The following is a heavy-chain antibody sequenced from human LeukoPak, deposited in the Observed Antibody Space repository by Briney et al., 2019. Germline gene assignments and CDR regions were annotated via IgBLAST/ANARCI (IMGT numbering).Heavy chain of an antibody. CDR2: ISSSSSYI. V-gene: IGHV3-21*01. CDR3: ARVENFWSGYPLDY. D-gene: IGHD3-3*01. CDR1: GFTFSSYS. J-gene: IGHJ4*02. Sequence: GGSLRLSCAASGFTFSSYSMNWVRQAPGKGLEWVSSISSSSSYIYYADPVKGRFTISRDNAKNSLYLQMNSLRVEDTAVYYCARVENFWSGYPLDYWGQGTLVTVSS.